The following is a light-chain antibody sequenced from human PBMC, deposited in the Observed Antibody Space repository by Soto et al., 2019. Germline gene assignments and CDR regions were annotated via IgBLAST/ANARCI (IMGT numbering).Light chain of an antibody. CDR2: GAS. V-gene: IGKV3-20*01. Sequence: EIVLTQSPGTLSLSPGEIATLSGRASRRVSSNYLAWYQQKPGKSPRLLIYGASSRATGITDRFSGSVTGKDLTLTIRGLEPEACAMYDGQQYGSSSGWTFGQGTKVEFK. CDR1: RRVSSNY. J-gene: IGKJ1*01. CDR3: QQYGSSSGWT.